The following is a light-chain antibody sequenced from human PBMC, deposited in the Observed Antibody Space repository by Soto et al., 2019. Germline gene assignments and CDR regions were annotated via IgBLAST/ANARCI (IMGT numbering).Light chain of an antibody. Sequence: NFMLTQPHSVSESPGKTVTISCTRSSGSIASNYVQWYQQRPGSAPTTVIYEDYQRPSGVPDRFSGSIDSSSNSASLTISGLKTEDEADYYCQSYDSNNWVFGGGTKLTVL. J-gene: IGLJ3*02. CDR1: SGSIASNY. CDR2: EDY. CDR3: QSYDSNNWV. V-gene: IGLV6-57*04.